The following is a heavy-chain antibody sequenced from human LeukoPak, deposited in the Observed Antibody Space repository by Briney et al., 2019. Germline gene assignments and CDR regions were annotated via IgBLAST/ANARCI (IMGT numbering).Heavy chain of an antibody. J-gene: IGHJ1*01. D-gene: IGHD3-22*01. Sequence: GGSLRLSCAASGFTLSSYAMSWVRQAPGKGLEWVSAISDSGNTYHADSVKGRFTISRDSSKNTLFLQMNRLRPEDAAVYYCAKDNYYDSSGYYYLFEYFQHWGQGTLVTVSS. CDR3: AKDNYYDSSGYYYLFEYFQH. V-gene: IGHV3-23*01. CDR2: ISDSGNT. CDR1: GFTLSSYA.